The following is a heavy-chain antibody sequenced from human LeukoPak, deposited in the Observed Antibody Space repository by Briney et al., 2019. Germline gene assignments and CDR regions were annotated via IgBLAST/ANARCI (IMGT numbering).Heavy chain of an antibody. Sequence: PSETLSLTCGVSGGSISSTNWWSWVRQPPGQGLEWIGEVSLTGETNYNPSLNGRVTMSLDGSRNQLSLTLTSVTAADTAIYYCARGPPPRAAAGTTVSDYWGQGTLVTVSS. D-gene: IGHD6-13*01. CDR1: GGSISSTNW. V-gene: IGHV4-4*02. CDR3: ARGPPPRAAAGTTVSDY. CDR2: VSLTGET. J-gene: IGHJ4*02.